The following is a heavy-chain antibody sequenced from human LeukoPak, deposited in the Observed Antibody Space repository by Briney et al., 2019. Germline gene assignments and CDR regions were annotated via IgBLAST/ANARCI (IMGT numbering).Heavy chain of an antibody. CDR2: IYTSGST. V-gene: IGHV4-4*07. Sequence: SETLSLTCTVPGGSISSYYWSWIRQPAGKGLEWIGRIYTSGSTNYNPSLESRVIMSVDTSKNQFSLKLSSVTAADTAIYYCARDPGPNWFDPWGLGTLVTVSS. CDR1: GGSISSYY. CDR3: ARDPGPNWFDP. J-gene: IGHJ5*02.